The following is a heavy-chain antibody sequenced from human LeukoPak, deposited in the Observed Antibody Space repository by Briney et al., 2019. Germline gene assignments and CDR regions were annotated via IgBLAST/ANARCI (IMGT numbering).Heavy chain of an antibody. J-gene: IGHJ6*02. CDR2: ISYDGTNQ. Sequence: GGSLRLSCCAASGLTFSTYAMHWVRQAPGKGLEWVAVISYDGTNQYYADSVKGRFTISRDNSKNTLYLQMNSLRAEDTAVYYCARDSYGMGVWGQGTPVTVSS. CDR3: ARDSYGMGV. CDR1: GLTFSTYA. D-gene: IGHD3-16*01. V-gene: IGHV3-30*04.